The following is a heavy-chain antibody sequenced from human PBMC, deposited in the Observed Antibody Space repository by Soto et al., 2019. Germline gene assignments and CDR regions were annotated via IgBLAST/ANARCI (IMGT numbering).Heavy chain of an antibody. V-gene: IGHV4-39*01. CDR1: GASVSSGSYL. CDR3: ARRVYDGSHFSYVDY. J-gene: IGHJ4*02. CDR2: ASYTGTT. Sequence: QLQLQESGPGLVKPSETLSLTCTVSGASVSSGSYLWGWIRQPPGKGLEWIGSASYTGTTYLTPSLKSRVTISVDTSKNQFSLNLRSLTAADTAVYYCARRVYDGSHFSYVDYCGQGILVTVSS. D-gene: IGHD3-22*01.